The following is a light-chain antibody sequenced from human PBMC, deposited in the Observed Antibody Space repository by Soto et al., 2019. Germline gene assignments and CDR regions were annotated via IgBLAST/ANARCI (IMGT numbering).Light chain of an antibody. V-gene: IGKV3-20*01. Sequence: EIVLTQSPGTRSLSPGERATLSCRASQSVNSNYLAWLQHKPGQAPRFLIYGASSRAAGIPDRFSGSGSGTDFPLSISRLEPEDFAMYYCHQYGTSPLTFGPGTKVDIK. CDR2: GAS. CDR1: QSVNSNY. CDR3: HQYGTSPLT. J-gene: IGKJ3*01.